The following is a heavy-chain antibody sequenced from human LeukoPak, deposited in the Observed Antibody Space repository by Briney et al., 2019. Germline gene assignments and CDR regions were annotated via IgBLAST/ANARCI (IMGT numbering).Heavy chain of an antibody. CDR2: IRSNGETV. J-gene: IGHJ4*02. CDR1: GFTFSSIA. Sequence: GGSLRLSCAASGFTFSSIAMSWVRQAPGKGLEWVSAIRSNGETVYNADSVEGRFTISRDNSRQTLFLQMSSLRVEDTATYYCAKGQELDDGVFDSWGQGTLVTVSS. CDR3: AKGQELDDGVFDS. D-gene: IGHD1-1*01. V-gene: IGHV3-23*01.